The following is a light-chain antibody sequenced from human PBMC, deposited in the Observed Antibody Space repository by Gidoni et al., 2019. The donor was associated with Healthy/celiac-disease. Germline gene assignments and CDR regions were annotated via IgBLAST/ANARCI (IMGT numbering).Light chain of an antibody. CDR3: QQYNNWSWT. Sequence: IVMTHSPAPLSVSPGERATLSCRASQSVRSNLAWYKQKPGQPPRLIIFVASTRATGIPARFSGRGAGTEFTLTISSLQAEDFAVYYFQQYNNWSWTFGQGTKVEIK. CDR1: QSVRSN. CDR2: VAS. V-gene: IGKV3-15*01. J-gene: IGKJ1*01.